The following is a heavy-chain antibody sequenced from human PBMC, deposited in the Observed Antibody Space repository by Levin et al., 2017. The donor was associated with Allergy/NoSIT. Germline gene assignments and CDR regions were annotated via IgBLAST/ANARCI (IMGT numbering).Heavy chain of an antibody. D-gene: IGHD3-10*01. CDR1: GGSFSGYY. J-gene: IGHJ4*02. CDR2: INHSGST. CDR3: ARGSDALLWFGELSVRWENYYFDY. Sequence: SETLSLTCAVYGGSFSGYYWSWIRQPPGKGLEWIGEINHSGSTNYNPSLKSRVTISVDTSKNQFSLKLSSVTAADTAVYYCARGSDALLWFGELSVRWENYYFDYWGQGTLVTVSS. V-gene: IGHV4-34*01.